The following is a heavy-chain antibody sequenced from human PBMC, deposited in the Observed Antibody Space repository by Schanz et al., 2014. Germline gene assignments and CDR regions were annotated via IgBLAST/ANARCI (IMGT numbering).Heavy chain of an antibody. Sequence: QVQLVESGGGVVQPGRSLRLSCAASGFTFSRCGMHWVRQHPAKGLEWVAIIWFDGRNKTYADSVKGRFTISRDDFRNTLFLQMNSLRAEDTAVYYCVKDLGTATREGWAFASWGQGTLVTVSS. V-gene: IGHV3-33*02. CDR2: IWFDGRNK. D-gene: IGHD1-7*01. J-gene: IGHJ4*02. CDR3: VKDLGTATREGWAFAS. CDR1: GFTFSRCG.